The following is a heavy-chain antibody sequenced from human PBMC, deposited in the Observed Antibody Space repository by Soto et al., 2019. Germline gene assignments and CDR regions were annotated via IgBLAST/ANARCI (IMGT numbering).Heavy chain of an antibody. CDR2: TYYRSKWYN. J-gene: IGHJ6*02. CDR1: VGRVCRTRSA. CDR3: ARGRRNGTDF. V-gene: IGHV6-1*01. Sequence: TQSLTEDRAVGRVCRTRSARNQIRQSQSRGLEWLGRTYYRSKWYNDYAVSVKSRITINPDTSKNQFSLQLNSVTTEDTAVDYGARGRRNGTDFRGQGSTV. D-gene: IGHD1-1*01.